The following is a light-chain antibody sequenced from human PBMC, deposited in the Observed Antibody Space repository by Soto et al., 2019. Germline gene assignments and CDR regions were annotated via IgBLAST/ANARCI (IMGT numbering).Light chain of an antibody. CDR1: SSNIGAGYD. Sequence: QSVLTQPPSVSGAPGQRVTISCTGSSSNIGAGYDVHWYQQLPGTAPKLLIYGNSNRPSGVPDRFSGSKPGTSASLAITGLQAEDEADYYCQSYDSSLSGVVLGGGTKLTVL. CDR2: GNS. J-gene: IGLJ2*01. V-gene: IGLV1-40*01. CDR3: QSYDSSLSGVV.